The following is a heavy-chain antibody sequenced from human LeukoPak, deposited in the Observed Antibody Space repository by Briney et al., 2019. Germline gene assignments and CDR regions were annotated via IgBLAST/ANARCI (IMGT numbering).Heavy chain of an antibody. CDR3: ARVNINNWHSCDY. V-gene: IGHV4-59*12. J-gene: IGHJ4*02. CDR1: GGSISNSY. D-gene: IGHD1-1*01. Sequence: SETLSLTCNVSGGSISNSYWSWIRQPPGKGLEWIGYIYYGGSTSYNPSLKSRVTISIDTSKKQFSLNLSSVTAADTAVYYCARVNINNWHSCDYWGQGTLVTVSS. CDR2: IYYGGST.